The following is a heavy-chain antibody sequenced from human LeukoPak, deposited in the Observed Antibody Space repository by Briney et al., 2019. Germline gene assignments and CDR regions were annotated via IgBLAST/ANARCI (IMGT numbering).Heavy chain of an antibody. Sequence: PSETLSLTCTVSGGSISSYYWSWIRQPPGKGLEWIGYIYYSGSTNYNPSLKSRVTISVDTSKNQFSLKLSSVTAADTAVYYCARLRYSSGIWIYWYFDLWGRGTLVTVSS. V-gene: IGHV4-59*08. D-gene: IGHD6-19*01. J-gene: IGHJ2*01. CDR1: GGSISSYY. CDR2: IYYSGST. CDR3: ARLRYSSGIWIYWYFDL.